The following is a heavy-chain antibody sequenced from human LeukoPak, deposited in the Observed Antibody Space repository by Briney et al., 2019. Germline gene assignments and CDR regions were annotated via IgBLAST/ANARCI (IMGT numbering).Heavy chain of an antibody. CDR3: ARDSSSSFDY. CDR2: LYTGGST. J-gene: IGHJ4*02. V-gene: IGHV3-66*01. CDR1: GFTVSSNY. D-gene: IGHD6-6*01. Sequence: GGSLRLSCAASGFTVSSNYMSWVRQAPGKGLEWVSVLYTGGSTYYADSVKGRFTISRDNAKNTLYLQLNSLRAEDTAVYYCARDSSSSFDYWGQGTLVTVSS.